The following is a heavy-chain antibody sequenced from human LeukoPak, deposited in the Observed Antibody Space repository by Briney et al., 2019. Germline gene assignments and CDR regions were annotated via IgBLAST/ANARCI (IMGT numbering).Heavy chain of an antibody. V-gene: IGHV4-31*03. CDR1: GGSISSGGYY. D-gene: IGHD6-13*01. CDR2: IYYSGST. J-gene: IGHJ4*02. CDR3: AGTSEGYSSSWFDY. Sequence: TLSLTCTVSGGSISSGGYYWSWIRQHPGKGLEWIGYIYYSGSTYYNPSLKSRVTISVDTSKNQFSLKLSSVTAADTAVYYCAGTSEGYSSSWFDYWGQGTLVTVSS.